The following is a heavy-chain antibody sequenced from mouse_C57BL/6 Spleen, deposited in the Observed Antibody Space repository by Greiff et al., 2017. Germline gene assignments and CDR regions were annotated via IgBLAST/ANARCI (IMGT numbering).Heavy chain of an antibody. V-gene: IGHV1-74*01. D-gene: IGHD1-1*01. CDR1: GYTFTSYW. CDR3: AICRITAVVANWYFDV. Sequence: QVQLQQPGAELVKPGASVKVSCKASGYTFTSYWMHWVKQRPGQGLEWIGRIHPSDIDTNYNQKFKGKATLTVDESSSTAYMQLSSLTSEESAVYYCAICRITAVVANWYFDVWGTGTTVTVSS. J-gene: IGHJ1*03. CDR2: IHPSDIDT.